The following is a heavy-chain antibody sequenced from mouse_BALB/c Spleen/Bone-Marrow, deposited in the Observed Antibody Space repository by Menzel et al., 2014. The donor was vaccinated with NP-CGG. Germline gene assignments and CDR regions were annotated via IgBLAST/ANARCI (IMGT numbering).Heavy chain of an antibody. J-gene: IGHJ2*01. V-gene: IGHV1-9*01. CDR2: ILPGSDST. Sequence: VQLQQSGAELMKPGASVKISCKATGYTFSSFWIEWVKQRPGHGLEWIGEILPGSDSTNYNEKFKGKATFTADTSSNTAYMQFSSLTSEDSAVYYCARGDRYDVRFDYWGQGTTLTVSS. D-gene: IGHD2-14*01. CDR1: GYTFSSFW. CDR3: ARGDRYDVRFDY.